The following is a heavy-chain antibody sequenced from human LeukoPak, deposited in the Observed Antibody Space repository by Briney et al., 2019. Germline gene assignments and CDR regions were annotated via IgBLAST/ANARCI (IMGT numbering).Heavy chain of an antibody. D-gene: IGHD1-26*01. CDR3: AVESGSYSGFDY. Sequence: GSLRLSCAASGFTFSSYWMSWVRQAPGKGLEWVANIKQDGSEKYYVDSVEGRFTISRDNAKNSLYLQMNSLRAEDTAVYYCAVESGSYSGFDYWGQGTLVTVSS. CDR1: GFTFSSYW. J-gene: IGHJ4*02. CDR2: IKQDGSEK. V-gene: IGHV3-7*01.